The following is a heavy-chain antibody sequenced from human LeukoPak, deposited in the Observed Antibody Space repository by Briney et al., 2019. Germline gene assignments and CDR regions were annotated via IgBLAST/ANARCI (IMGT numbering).Heavy chain of an antibody. Sequence: SVKVSCKASGFTFMSPTMQWVRQARGQRLEWIGWIVVGGGNTNYARKFRERVTITSDMSTSTAYMELSSLRSEDTAVYYCAAEFDYGSGSYPFDYWGRGTLVTVSS. D-gene: IGHD3-10*01. CDR1: GFTFMSPT. V-gene: IGHV1-58*02. CDR3: AAEFDYGSGSYPFDY. CDR2: IVVGGGNT. J-gene: IGHJ4*02.